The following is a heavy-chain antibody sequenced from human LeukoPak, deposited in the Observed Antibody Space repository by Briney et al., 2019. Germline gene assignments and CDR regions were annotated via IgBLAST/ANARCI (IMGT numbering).Heavy chain of an antibody. Sequence: GESLKISCKGSGYSFTSNWIGWVRQMPGKGLEWMGIIYPGDSDTRYSPSFQGQVTVSADKSISTAYLQWRSLKASDTAMYYCARQTYDILTGYSEGAFDYWGQGTLVTVSS. V-gene: IGHV5-51*01. CDR1: GYSFTSNW. CDR2: IYPGDSDT. CDR3: ARQTYDILTGYSEGAFDY. D-gene: IGHD3-9*01. J-gene: IGHJ4*02.